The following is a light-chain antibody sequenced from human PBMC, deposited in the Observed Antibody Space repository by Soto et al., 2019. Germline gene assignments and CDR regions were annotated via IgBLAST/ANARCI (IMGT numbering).Light chain of an antibody. CDR1: QSVLYNSNNKNY. Sequence: DIVMTQSPDSLAVSLGERATLNCKSSQSVLYNSNNKNYLAWYQQKPGQPPKLLIYWSSTRESGVPDRFSGCGPKTDFTLTISRLQAEEVAVYYCQQYFITPLTFGGWTKVEIK. CDR3: QQYFITPLT. V-gene: IGKV4-1*01. CDR2: WSS. J-gene: IGKJ4*01.